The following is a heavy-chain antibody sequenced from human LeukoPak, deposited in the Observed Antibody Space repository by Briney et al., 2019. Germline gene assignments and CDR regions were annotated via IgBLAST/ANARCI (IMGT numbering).Heavy chain of an antibody. CDR3: ACSSSAGPEY. J-gene: IGHJ4*02. CDR1: GGSISNYY. D-gene: IGHD6-6*01. CDR2: IYNNVNT. V-gene: IGHV4-59*08. Sequence: SETLSLTCAVSGGSISNYYWSWIRQPPSKGLEWIGYIYNNVNTDYNPSLKSRVTISVDTSKTQFSLKLRSVTAADTAVYYCACSSSAGPEYWGQGILVTVSS.